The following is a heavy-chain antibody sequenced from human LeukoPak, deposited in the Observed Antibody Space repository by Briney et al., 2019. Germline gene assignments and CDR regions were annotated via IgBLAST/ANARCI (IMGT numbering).Heavy chain of an antibody. CDR3: TTEPDSSGYYYWFGFDY. CDR1: GFTFSNAW. D-gene: IGHD3-22*01. V-gene: IGHV3-15*01. Sequence: GGSLRLSCAASGFTFSNAWMSWVRQAPGKGLEWVGRIKGKTDGGTTDYAAPVKGRFTISRDDSKNTLYLQMNSLKTEDTAVYYCTTEPDSSGYYYWFGFDYWGQGTLVTVSS. J-gene: IGHJ4*02. CDR2: IKGKTDGGTT.